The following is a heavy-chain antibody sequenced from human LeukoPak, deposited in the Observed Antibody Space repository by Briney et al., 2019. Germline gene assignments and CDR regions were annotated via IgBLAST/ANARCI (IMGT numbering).Heavy chain of an antibody. CDR2: ISYDGSNR. J-gene: IGHJ4*02. V-gene: IGHV3-30*02. CDR3: AKETRGSYSDY. Sequence: GGSLRLSCAASGFTFSSSGMHWVRQAPGKGLEWVAFISYDGSNRYYADSVKGRFTISRDNSKNTLYPQMNSLRAEDTAVYYCAKETRGSYSDYWGQGTLVTVSS. D-gene: IGHD5-12*01. CDR1: GFTFSSSG.